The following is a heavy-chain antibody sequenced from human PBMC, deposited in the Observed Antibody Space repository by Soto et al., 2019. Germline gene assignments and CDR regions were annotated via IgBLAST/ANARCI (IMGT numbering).Heavy chain of an antibody. J-gene: IGHJ4*02. CDR2: ISSSSSTI. V-gene: IGHV3-48*01. Sequence: EVQLVESGGGLVQPGGSLRLSCAASGFTFSSYSMNWVRQAPGKGLEWVSYISSSSSTIYYADSVKGRFTISRDNAKNSLYLQMNSLRAEDTAVYYCARGSCDYADACAPSHDYWGQGTLVTVSS. CDR1: GFTFSSYS. CDR3: ARGSCDYADACAPSHDY. D-gene: IGHD4-17*01.